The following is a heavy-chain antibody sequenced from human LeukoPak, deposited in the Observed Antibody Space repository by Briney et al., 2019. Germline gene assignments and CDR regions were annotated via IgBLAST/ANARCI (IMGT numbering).Heavy chain of an antibody. J-gene: IGHJ4*02. CDR2: IYYNGNT. Sequence: SETLSLTCTVSGGSISSYYWIWIRQPPGKGLEWIGSIYYNGNTYYNPSLKSRVTISVDTSKNQFSLKLSSVTAADTAVYFCARRRPDTSMVDYWGQGTLVLVSS. CDR3: ARRRPDTSMVDY. D-gene: IGHD2-8*01. CDR1: GGSISSYY. V-gene: IGHV4-59*08.